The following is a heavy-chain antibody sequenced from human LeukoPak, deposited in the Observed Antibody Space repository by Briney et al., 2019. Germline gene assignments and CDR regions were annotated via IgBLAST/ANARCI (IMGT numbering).Heavy chain of an antibody. CDR1: GFTFSSDW. D-gene: IGHD5-12*01. CDR2: IKEDGSEC. Sequence: SGGSLRLSCVVSGFTFSSDWMTWVRQAPGKGLEWVANIKEDGSECYYVDSVKGRFTISRDNTKNSLYLQMNSLRAEDTAVYYCARFPRDPWRFDYWGQGTLVTVSS. J-gene: IGHJ4*02. CDR3: ARFPRDPWRFDY. V-gene: IGHV3-7*03.